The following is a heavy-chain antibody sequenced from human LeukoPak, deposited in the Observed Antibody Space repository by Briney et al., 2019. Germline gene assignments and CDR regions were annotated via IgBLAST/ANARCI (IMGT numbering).Heavy chain of an antibody. D-gene: IGHD3-22*01. CDR3: ARDGSGGYYRNWFDP. Sequence: ASVKVSCQASGYTFTGYYMHWVRQAPGQGLEWMGWINPNSGGTNYAQKFQGRVSMTRDTSISTAHMELSRLRSDDAAVYYCARDGSGGYYRNWFDPWGQGNLVTVSS. J-gene: IGHJ5*02. V-gene: IGHV1-2*02. CDR1: GYTFTGYY. CDR2: INPNSGGT.